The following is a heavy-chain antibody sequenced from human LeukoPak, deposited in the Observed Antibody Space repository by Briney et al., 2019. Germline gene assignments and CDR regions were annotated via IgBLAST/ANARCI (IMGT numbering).Heavy chain of an antibody. J-gene: IGHJ4*02. D-gene: IGHD2-15*01. CDR3: AREEDMN. CDR1: GLSFSDYW. V-gene: IGHV3-7*01. CDR2: IRQDGSET. Sequence: GGSLRLSCVGSGLSFSDYWMNWVRQAPGKGLEWVAIIRQDGSETHYVDSVKGRFTISRDNAKNSLYLQMNSLRAEDTAVYYCAREEDMNWGQGTLVTVSS.